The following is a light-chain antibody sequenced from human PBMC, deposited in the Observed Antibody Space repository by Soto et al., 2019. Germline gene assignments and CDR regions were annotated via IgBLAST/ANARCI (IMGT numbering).Light chain of an antibody. J-gene: IGLJ2*01. CDR1: SSDVGGYNY. Sequence: QSALTQPASVSGSPGQSITISCTGTSSDVGGYNYVSWYQQHPGKAPKLMIYEVSNRPSGVSNRFSGSKSGNTASLTISGLQAEDEADYYCSSYTGSNTYLVFGGGTKLTVL. CDR3: SSYTGSNTYLV. V-gene: IGLV2-14*01. CDR2: EVS.